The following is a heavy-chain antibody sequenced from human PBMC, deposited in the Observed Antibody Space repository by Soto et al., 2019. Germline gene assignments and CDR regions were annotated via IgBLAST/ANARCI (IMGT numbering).Heavy chain of an antibody. D-gene: IGHD6-13*01. CDR2: ISYDGSNK. V-gene: IGHV3-30-3*01. Sequence: GGSLRLSCAASGFTFSSYAMHWVRQAPGKGLEWVAVISYDGSNKYYADSVKGRFTISRDNSKNTLFLQMNSLRAEDTAVYYCARDLKQQLGTYYYYYGMDVWGQGTTVTVSS. CDR3: ARDLKQQLGTYYYYYGMDV. J-gene: IGHJ6*02. CDR1: GFTFSSYA.